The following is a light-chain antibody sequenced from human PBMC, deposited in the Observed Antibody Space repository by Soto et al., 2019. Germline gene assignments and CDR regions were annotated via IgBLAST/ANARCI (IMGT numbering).Light chain of an antibody. J-gene: IGKJ2*01. CDR2: GAS. CDR3: QQYNTWPPYT. Sequence: EIVMTQSPATLSVSPGEGATLSCKASQSVSTNFAWYQQKPGQAPRLLIHGASSRAPGVPDRFRGSGSGTDFTLAISSLQSEDFAVYYCQQYNTWPPYTFGPGTKLEMK. V-gene: IGKV3-15*01. CDR1: QSVSTN.